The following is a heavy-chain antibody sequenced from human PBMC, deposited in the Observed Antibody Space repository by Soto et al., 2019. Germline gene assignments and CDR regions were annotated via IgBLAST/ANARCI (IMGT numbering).Heavy chain of an antibody. CDR3: TRDLGAPGDY. J-gene: IGHJ4*02. Sequence: EVQLVESGGGLVQPGGSLRLSCAASGFTFSGHWMHWVRQVPGKGLVWVSHINSDGSSTSYADSVKGRFTISRDNDKNTLYLQMNSLRAEDTAVYYCTRDLGAPGDYWGQGTLVTVSS. CDR2: INSDGSST. V-gene: IGHV3-74*01. D-gene: IGHD1-26*01. CDR1: GFTFSGHW.